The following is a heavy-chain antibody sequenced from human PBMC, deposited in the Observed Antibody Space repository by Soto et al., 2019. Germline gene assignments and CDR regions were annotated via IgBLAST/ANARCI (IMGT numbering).Heavy chain of an antibody. CDR3: ARVGCSGGSCYRYFYYGMDV. D-gene: IGHD2-15*01. CDR1: GYTFTSYG. Sequence: QVQLVQSGAEVKKPGASVKVSCKASGYTFTSYGISWVRQAPGQGLEWMGWISAYNGNTNYAQKLQGRVTMTTDTSTNTAYMELRSLRSDDTAMYYCARVGCSGGSCYRYFYYGMDVWGQGTTVTVSS. V-gene: IGHV1-18*01. J-gene: IGHJ6*02. CDR2: ISAYNGNT.